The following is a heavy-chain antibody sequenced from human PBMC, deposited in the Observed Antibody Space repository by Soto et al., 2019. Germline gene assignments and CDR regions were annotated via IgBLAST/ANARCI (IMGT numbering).Heavy chain of an antibody. J-gene: IGHJ4*02. Sequence: SETLSLTCTVSGGSIRDYFWTWIRQPPGKGLEWIGYIYYSGRTKYNPSLKSRVTISIDTSKNQFSLMLSSVTDADTALYYCARLFQDYRGYTYLFDVWGQGTLVTVSS. V-gene: IGHV4-59*01. CDR3: ARLFQDYRGYTYLFDV. D-gene: IGHD5-12*01. CDR2: IYYSGRT. CDR1: GGSIRDYF.